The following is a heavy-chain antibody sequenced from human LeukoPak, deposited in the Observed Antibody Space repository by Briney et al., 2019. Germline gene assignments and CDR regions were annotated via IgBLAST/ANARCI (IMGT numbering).Heavy chain of an antibody. CDR2: IKQDGSEK. D-gene: IGHD2-15*01. CDR1: GFTFSSYW. J-gene: IGHJ3*02. V-gene: IGHV3-7*01. CDR3: ARYCNRGSCFAFDI. Sequence: GGSLRLSCAASGFTFSSYWVSWVRQAQGKGLEWVANIKQDGSEKYYVDSVKGRFTISRDNAKNSLYLQMNSLRAEDTAVYYCARYCNRGSCFAFDIWGQGTMVTVPS.